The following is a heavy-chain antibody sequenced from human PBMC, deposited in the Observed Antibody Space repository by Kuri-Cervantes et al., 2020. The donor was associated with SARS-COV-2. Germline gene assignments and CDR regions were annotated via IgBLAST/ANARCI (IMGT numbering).Heavy chain of an antibody. CDR2: ISGSGTGA. CDR1: GFSFSSYA. CDR3: AKDPTATTEYYYAMDV. D-gene: IGHD1-7*01. Sequence: GEPLKISCAASGFSFSSYAMSWVRQAPGKGLEWVSVISGSGTGAYYADSVKGRFTISRDNSKNTLYLQMNSLRAEDTAVYFCAKDPTATTEYYYAMDVWGQGTTVTVSS. V-gene: IGHV3-23*01. J-gene: IGHJ6*02.